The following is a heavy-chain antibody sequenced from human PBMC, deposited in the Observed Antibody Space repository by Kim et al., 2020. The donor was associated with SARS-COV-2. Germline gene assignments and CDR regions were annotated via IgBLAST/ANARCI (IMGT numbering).Heavy chain of an antibody. V-gene: IGHV4-31*03. CDR1: GGSVTSGLYF. J-gene: IGHJ4*02. CDR3: ARVEVATTPGHFDY. Sequence: SETLSLTCTVSGGSVTSGLYFWSWNRQHPGKGREWIGYIYYIGSTYYNPSLKSRVTMSMDTSKNQFSLKLSSVTAADTAVYYYARVEVATTPGHFDYWGQGTLITVSS. D-gene: IGHD5-12*01. CDR2: IYYIGST.